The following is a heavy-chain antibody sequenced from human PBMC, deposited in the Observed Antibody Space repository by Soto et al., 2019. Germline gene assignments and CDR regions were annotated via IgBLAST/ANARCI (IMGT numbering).Heavy chain of an antibody. D-gene: IGHD3-10*01. Sequence: TLSLTCTVSGGSISSGDYYWSWIRQPPGKGLEWIGYIYYSGSTYYNPSLKSRVTISVDTSKNQFSLKLSSVTAADTAVYYCARDRMVRGVPNIDYWGQGTLVTVSS. V-gene: IGHV4-30-4*01. CDR3: ARDRMVRGVPNIDY. CDR2: IYYSGST. CDR1: GGSISSGDYY. J-gene: IGHJ4*02.